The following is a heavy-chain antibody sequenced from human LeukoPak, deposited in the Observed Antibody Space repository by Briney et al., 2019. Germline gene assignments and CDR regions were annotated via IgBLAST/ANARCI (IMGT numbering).Heavy chain of an antibody. CDR1: GFTVSDKY. D-gene: IGHD4-11*01. CDR3: ARGHYSNTL. V-gene: IGHV3-66*01. CDR2: IYIDGNT. Sequence: GGSLRLSCAASGFTVSDKYMSWVRQAPGKGLEWTSVIYIDGNTYYSDSVKGRFTISRDNSKNTLLLQMDSLRAEDTAVYYCARGHYSNTLGGQGTLVTVSS. J-gene: IGHJ4*02.